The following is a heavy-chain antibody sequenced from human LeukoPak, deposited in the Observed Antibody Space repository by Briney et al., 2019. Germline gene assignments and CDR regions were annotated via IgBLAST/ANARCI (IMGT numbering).Heavy chain of an antibody. J-gene: IGHJ4*02. CDR2: IRHDGSDE. CDR1: GFKFSDFY. D-gene: IGHD3-10*01. V-gene: IGHV3-7*04. Sequence: GGSLRLFCVASGFKFSDFYMSWVRQAPGKGLEWVADIRHDGSDEYNVDSVKGRFTISRDNAKNSVFLQMNSLRAEDTAVYYCARDGFGSYFSLDYWGQGTLVTVSS. CDR3: ARDGFGSYFSLDY.